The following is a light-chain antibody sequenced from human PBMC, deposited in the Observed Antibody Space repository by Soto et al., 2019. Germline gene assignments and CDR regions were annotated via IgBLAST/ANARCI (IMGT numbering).Light chain of an antibody. CDR2: GAT. Sequence: EIVMTQSPATLSVSPGERATLSCRASHSISGSYLAWYQQKRGQAPRLLVYGATTRATGIPDRFSGSGSGSDFTLIISRLEPEDFAVYFCQQYGVSPQSFGPGTKVDIK. J-gene: IGKJ3*01. V-gene: IGKV3-20*01. CDR3: QQYGVSPQS. CDR1: HSISGSY.